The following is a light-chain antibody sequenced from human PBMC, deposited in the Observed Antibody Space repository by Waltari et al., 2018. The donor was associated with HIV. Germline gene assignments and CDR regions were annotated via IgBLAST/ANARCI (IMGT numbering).Light chain of an antibody. V-gene: IGLV2-11*01. CDR2: EVS. J-gene: IGLJ1*01. CDR1: SSDIGYFDS. Sequence: QSALTQPRSVSGSPGQSVTISCTGTSSDIGYFDSVSWYQQYPGKAPKVIIYEVSQRPSGVPDRFTASKSGITASLTISGLQDEDEADYYCCSYAGTYTYVFGTGTTVTVL. CDR3: CSYAGTYTYV.